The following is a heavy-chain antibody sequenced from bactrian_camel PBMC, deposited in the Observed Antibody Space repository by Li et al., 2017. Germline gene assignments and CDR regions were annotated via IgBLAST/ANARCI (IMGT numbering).Heavy chain of an antibody. CDR2: IDSDAIT. J-gene: IGHJ4*01. D-gene: IGHD2*01. CDR1: GYTYT. CDR3: AVDPACTTITGRVSGMPVGDPSRAD. Sequence: HVQLVESGGGSVQAGGSLRLSCAASGYTYTMGWFRQAPGKEREGVAGIDSDAITTYADSVKGRFTISQDSAKTTLLLQMEDLRPENSGLYTCAVDPACTTITGRVSGMPVGDPSRADWGPGTQVTVS. V-gene: IGHV3S53*01.